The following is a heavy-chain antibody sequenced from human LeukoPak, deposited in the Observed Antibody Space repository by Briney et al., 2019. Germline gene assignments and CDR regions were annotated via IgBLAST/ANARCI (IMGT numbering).Heavy chain of an antibody. CDR3: AFRLVHGAFDI. V-gene: IGHV4-34*01. CDR2: INHSGST. Sequence: PSETLSLTCAVYGGPFSGYYWSWIRRPPGKGLEWIGEINHSGSTNYNPSLKSRVTISVDTSKNQFSLKLSSVTAADTAVYYCAFRLVHGAFDIWGQGTMVTVSS. D-gene: IGHD6-19*01. CDR1: GGPFSGYY. J-gene: IGHJ3*02.